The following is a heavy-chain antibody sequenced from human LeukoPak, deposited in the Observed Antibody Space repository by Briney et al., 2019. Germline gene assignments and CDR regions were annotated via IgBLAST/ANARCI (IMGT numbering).Heavy chain of an antibody. Sequence: ASVKVSCKASGYTFTDYYMHWVRQAPGQGLEWMGWINPNSGGTNYAQKFQGRVTMTRDTSISTAYMELSRLRSDDTAVYYCAREELETSNYHYYYYMDVWGKGTTVTVSS. CDR2: INPNSGGT. J-gene: IGHJ6*03. V-gene: IGHV1-2*02. CDR1: GYTFTDYY. CDR3: AREELETSNYHYYYYMDV. D-gene: IGHD1-1*01.